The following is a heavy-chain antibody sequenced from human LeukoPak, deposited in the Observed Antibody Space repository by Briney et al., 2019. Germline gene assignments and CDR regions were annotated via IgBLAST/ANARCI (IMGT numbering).Heavy chain of an antibody. CDR2: ISGSGGST. V-gene: IGHV3-23*01. J-gene: IGHJ4*02. CDR1: RFTFSRYG. D-gene: IGHD3-22*01. Sequence: GGSLRLSCAASRFTFSRYGMHWVRQAPGKGLEWVSVISGSGGSTYYAASVKGRFTISRDNSKNTLYLQMNSLRAEDTAVYYCAKDSRGYQDYFDYWGQGTLVTVSS. CDR3: AKDSRGYQDYFDY.